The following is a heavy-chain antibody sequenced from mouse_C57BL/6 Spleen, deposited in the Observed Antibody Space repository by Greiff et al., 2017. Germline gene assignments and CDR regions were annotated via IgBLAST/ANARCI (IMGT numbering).Heavy chain of an antibody. CDR2: ISYDGSN. J-gene: IGHJ2*01. Sequence: EVKLMESGPGLVKPSQSLSLTCSVTGYSITSGYYWNWIRQLPGNKLEWMGYISYDGSNNYNPPLTNRISITRDTSKNQFFLQLNSVTTEDSATYYCARGGIPFDYWGQGTTLTVSS. CDR1: GYSITSGYY. CDR3: ARGGIPFDY. V-gene: IGHV3-6*01.